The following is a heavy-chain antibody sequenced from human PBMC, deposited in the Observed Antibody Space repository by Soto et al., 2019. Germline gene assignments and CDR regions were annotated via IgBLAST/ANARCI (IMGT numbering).Heavy chain of an antibody. CDR1: GFTFSSYG. D-gene: IGHD6-25*01. Sequence: QVQLVESGGGVVQPGRSLRLSCAASGFTFSSYGMHWVRQAPGKGLEWVAVISYDGSNKYYADSVKGRFTISRDNSKTTLYLQMNSLRAEDTAVYYCAKDRRPNSYYGMDVWGQGTTVTVSS. V-gene: IGHV3-30*18. CDR3: AKDRRPNSYYGMDV. CDR2: ISYDGSNK. J-gene: IGHJ6*02.